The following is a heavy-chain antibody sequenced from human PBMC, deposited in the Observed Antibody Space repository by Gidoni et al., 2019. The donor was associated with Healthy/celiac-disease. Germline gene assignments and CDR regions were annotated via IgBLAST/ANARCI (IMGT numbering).Heavy chain of an antibody. CDR1: GFTFSSYS. V-gene: IGHV3-48*01. CDR3: ARGVGATTGSY. D-gene: IGHD1-26*01. Sequence: EVQLVESGGGLVQPGGSLRLSCAASGFTFSSYSMNWVRQAPGKGLEWFSYISSSSSTIYYADSVKGRFTISRDNAKNSLYLQMNSLRAEDTAVYYCARGVGATTGSYWGQGTLVTVSS. J-gene: IGHJ4*02. CDR2: ISSSSSTI.